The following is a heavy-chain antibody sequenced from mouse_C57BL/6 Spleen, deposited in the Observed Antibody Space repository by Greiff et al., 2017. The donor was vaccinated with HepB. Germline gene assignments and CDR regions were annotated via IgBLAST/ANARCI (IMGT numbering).Heavy chain of an antibody. CDR2: IHPNSGST. CDR1: GYTFTSYW. Sequence: QVQLQQSGAELVKPGASVKLSCKASGYTFTSYWMHWVKQRPGQGLEWIGMIHPNSGSTNYNEKFKSKATLTVDKSSSTAYMQLSSLTSEDSAVYYCARSTTRDFDYWGQGTTLTVAS. CDR3: ARSTTRDFDY. J-gene: IGHJ2*01. D-gene: IGHD1-1*01. V-gene: IGHV1-64*01.